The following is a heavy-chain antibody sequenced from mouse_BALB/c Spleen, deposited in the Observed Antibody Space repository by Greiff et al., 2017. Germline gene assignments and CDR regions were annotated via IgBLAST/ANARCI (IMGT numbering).Heavy chain of an antibody. CDR3: ARGNYYDYTWFAY. D-gene: IGHD2-4*01. CDR2: INPYNDGT. CDR1: GYTFTSYV. V-gene: IGHV1-14*01. Sequence: VQLQQSGPELVKPGASVKMSCKASGYTFTSYVMHWVKQKPGQGLEWIGYINPYNDGTKYNEKFKGKATLTSDKSSSTAYMELSSLTSEDSAVYYCARGNYYDYTWFAYWGQGTLVTVSA. J-gene: IGHJ3*01.